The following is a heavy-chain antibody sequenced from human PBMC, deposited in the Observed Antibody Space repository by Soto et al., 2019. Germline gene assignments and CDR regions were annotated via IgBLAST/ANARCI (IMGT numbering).Heavy chain of an antibody. CDR2: IYYSGST. CDR1: GGSISSYY. J-gene: IGHJ4*02. Sequence: QVQLQESGPGLVKPSETLSLTCTVSGGSISSYYWSWIRQPPGKGLEWIGYIYYSGSTNYNPSFKSRVTISVDTSKNQFSLKLSSVTAADTAVYYCARSDGRYWGQGTLVTVSS. V-gene: IGHV4-59*01. CDR3: ARSDGRY.